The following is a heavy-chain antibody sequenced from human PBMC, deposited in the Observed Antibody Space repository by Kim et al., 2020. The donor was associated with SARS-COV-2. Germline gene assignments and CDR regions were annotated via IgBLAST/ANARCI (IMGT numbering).Heavy chain of an antibody. V-gene: IGHV1-8*01. CDR3: ARLGDTMIVVPNDAFDI. D-gene: IGHD3-22*01. CDR1: GYTFTSYD. CDR2: MNPNSGNT. Sequence: ASVKVSCKASGYTFTSYDINWVRQATGQGLEWMGWMNPNSGNTGYAQKFQGRVTMTRNTSISTAYMELSSLRSEDTAVYYCARLGDTMIVVPNDAFDIWGQGTMVTVSS. J-gene: IGHJ3*02.